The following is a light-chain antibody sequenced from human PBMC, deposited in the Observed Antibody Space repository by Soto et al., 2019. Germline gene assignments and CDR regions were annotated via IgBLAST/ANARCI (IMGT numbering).Light chain of an antibody. CDR1: QSISSW. V-gene: IGKV1-5*01. CDR3: QQSYSSPRT. J-gene: IGKJ1*01. Sequence: DIQMTQSPSTLSASVGDRVTITCRASQSISSWLAWYQQKPGKAPKLLIYDASSLESGVPSRFSGSGSGTDFTLTISSLQPEDFATYFCQQSYSSPRTFGLGTKVDIK. CDR2: DAS.